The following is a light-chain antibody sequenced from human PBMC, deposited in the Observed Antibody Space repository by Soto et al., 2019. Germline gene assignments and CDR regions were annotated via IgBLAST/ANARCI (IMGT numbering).Light chain of an antibody. V-gene: IGKV1-39*01. CDR3: QQSYSSVRT. Sequence: DSQMTQSASSLSASVGDRVTITCRASETISTYLNWYQQKPGKAPNLLIYFASTLQSGVPSRFSGSGSGTDFTLTISTLQPEDFATYYCQQSYSSVRTFGQGTKVDIK. CDR1: ETISTY. CDR2: FAS. J-gene: IGKJ1*01.